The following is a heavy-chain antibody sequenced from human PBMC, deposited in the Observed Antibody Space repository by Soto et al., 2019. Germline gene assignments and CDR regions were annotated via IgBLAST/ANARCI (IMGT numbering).Heavy chain of an antibody. J-gene: IGHJ5*02. CDR3: ARVAVAARPRWYNWFDP. Sequence: QEQLVQSGAEVQRPGASVKVSCMTSGYTFTDYDINWVRQATGQGLEWIGWMNPNSGKTGYAQKFQGRDTMTRTLSLRPAYLELSSLTSDDTAIYFCARVAVAARPRWYNWFDPWGQGTLVTVSS. D-gene: IGHD2-15*01. V-gene: IGHV1-8*01. CDR2: MNPNSGKT. CDR1: GYTFTDYD.